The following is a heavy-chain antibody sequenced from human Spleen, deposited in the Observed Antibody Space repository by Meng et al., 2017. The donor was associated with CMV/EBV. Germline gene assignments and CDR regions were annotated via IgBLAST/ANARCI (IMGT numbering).Heavy chain of an antibody. J-gene: IGHJ6*02. CDR2: ISSSSTYI. Sequence: GESLKISCAVSGSLFSSYTMNWVREAPGKGLEWVSSISSSSTYIYYADSVKGRFTISRDNAKNSLYLQMTSLRVDDTAVYYCVGNLNYYYYAMDVWGQGTTVTVSS. CDR3: VGNLNYYYYAMDV. D-gene: IGHD7-27*01. CDR1: GSLFSSYT. V-gene: IGHV3-21*01.